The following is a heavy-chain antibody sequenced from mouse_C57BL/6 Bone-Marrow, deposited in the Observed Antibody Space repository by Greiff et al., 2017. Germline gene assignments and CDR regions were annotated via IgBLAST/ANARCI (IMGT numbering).Heavy chain of an antibody. V-gene: IGHV1-55*01. Sequence: QVQLKQPGAELVKPGASVKMSCKASGYTFTSYWITWVKQRPGQGLEWIGDIYPGSGSANYNEKFKSKATLTVDTSSSTAYMQLSSLTAEDSAVYYCARGLRRILCDYWGQGTTLTVSS. CDR3: ARGLRRILCDY. CDR1: GYTFTSYW. J-gene: IGHJ2*01. D-gene: IGHD2-4*01. CDR2: IYPGSGSA.